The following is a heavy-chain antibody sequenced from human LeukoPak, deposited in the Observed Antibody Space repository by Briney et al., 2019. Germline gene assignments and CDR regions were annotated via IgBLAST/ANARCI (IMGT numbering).Heavy chain of an antibody. CDR3: ARTIPLGAFDI. Sequence: ASVKVSCKASGGTFSSYGISWVRQAPGQGLEWMGGIIPIFGTANYAQKFQGRVTITADKSTSTAYMELSSLRSEDTAVYYCARTIPLGAFDIWGQGTMVTVSS. D-gene: IGHD2-21*01. J-gene: IGHJ3*02. CDR2: IIPIFGTA. V-gene: IGHV1-69*06. CDR1: GGTFSSYG.